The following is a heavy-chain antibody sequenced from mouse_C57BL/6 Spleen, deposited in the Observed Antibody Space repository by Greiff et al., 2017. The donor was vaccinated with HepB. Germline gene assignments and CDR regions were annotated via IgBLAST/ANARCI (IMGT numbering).Heavy chain of an antibody. CDR1: GYTFTSYW. V-gene: IGHV1-69*01. J-gene: IGHJ4*01. Sequence: QVQLQQPGAELVMPGASVKLSCKASGYTFTSYWMHWVKQRPGQGLEWIGEIDPSDSYTNYNQKFKGKSTLTVDKSSSPAYMQLSSLTSEDSAVYYCARGGSSYDYAMDYWGQGTSVTVSS. CDR2: IDPSDSYT. CDR3: ARGGSSYDYAMDY. D-gene: IGHD1-1*01.